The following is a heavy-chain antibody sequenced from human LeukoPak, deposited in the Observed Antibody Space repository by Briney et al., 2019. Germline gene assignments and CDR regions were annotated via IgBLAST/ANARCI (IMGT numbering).Heavy chain of an antibody. CDR3: ARGGTGTTASFDY. Sequence: SETLSLTCTVSGGSISSGGYYWSWIRQHPGKGLEWIRYIYYSGSTYYNPSLKSRVTISVDTSKNQFSLKLSSVTAADTAVYYCARGGTGTTASFDYWGQGTLVTVSS. CDR1: GGSISSGGYY. CDR2: IYYSGST. J-gene: IGHJ4*02. V-gene: IGHV4-31*03. D-gene: IGHD1-1*01.